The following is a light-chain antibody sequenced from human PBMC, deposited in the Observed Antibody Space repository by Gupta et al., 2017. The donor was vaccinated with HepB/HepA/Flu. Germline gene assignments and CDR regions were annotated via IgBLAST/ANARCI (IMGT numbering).Light chain of an antibody. J-gene: IGKJ3*01. CDR3: QQSYSTPRT. CDR2: AAS. CDR1: QSISSS. V-gene: IGKV1-39*01. Sequence: DIQMTQSPSSLSASVGDRVTITCRASQSISSSLNWYQQKPGKAPQLLMYAASILQSGVPSRFSGGESGTEFTLTISGLQPEDSATYYCQQSYSTPRTFGPGTKVEIK.